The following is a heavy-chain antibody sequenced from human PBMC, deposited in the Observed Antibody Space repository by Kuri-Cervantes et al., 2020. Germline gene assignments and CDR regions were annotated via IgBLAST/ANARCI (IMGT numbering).Heavy chain of an antibody. Sequence: ASVKVSCKASGGTFSSYAISWVRQATGQGLEWMGWINPNSGNPGYSQRFLGRVTMTRNTSISTAYMELRNLRSEDTAVYYCARIYYSGSGSYDYWGQGTLVTVSS. CDR3: ARIYYSGSGSYDY. D-gene: IGHD3-10*01. J-gene: IGHJ4*02. V-gene: IGHV1-8*02. CDR2: INPNSGNP. CDR1: GGTFSSYA.